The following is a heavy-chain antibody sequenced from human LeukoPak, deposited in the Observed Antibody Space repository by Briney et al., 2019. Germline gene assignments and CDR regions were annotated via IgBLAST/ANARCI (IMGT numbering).Heavy chain of an antibody. CDR1: GYSFTSYY. Sequence: GESLKISCKGSGYSFTSYYIGWVRQMPGKGLEWMGIIYPGDSGTTYSPSFQGQVTISADKSISTAYLQWSSLKASDTAVFYCARRRGTYSNYYFDYWGQGTLVTVSS. D-gene: IGHD6-13*01. J-gene: IGHJ4*02. CDR2: IYPGDSGT. V-gene: IGHV5-51*01. CDR3: ARRRGTYSNYYFDY.